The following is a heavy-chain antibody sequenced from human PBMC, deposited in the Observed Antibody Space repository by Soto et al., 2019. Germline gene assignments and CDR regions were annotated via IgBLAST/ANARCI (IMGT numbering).Heavy chain of an antibody. CDR1: GGTFNTYA. CDR2: ISPMFGAA. V-gene: IGHV1-69*19. CDR3: AREVQVHTPAFVY. Sequence: QVQLVQSGAEMKKPGSSVKVSCQSSGGTFNTYAMNWVRQAPGQGPEWMGDISPMFGAANYAPKFQGRVTITADESPGTSYMQLSSLTSEDPALYFCAREVQVHTPAFVYWGQGTLVTVSS. J-gene: IGHJ4*02. D-gene: IGHD3-10*01.